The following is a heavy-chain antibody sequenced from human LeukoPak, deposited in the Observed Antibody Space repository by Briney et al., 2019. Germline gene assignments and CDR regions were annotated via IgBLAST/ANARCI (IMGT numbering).Heavy chain of an antibody. CDR1: GGSISSYY. D-gene: IGHD1-26*01. Sequence: PSDTLSLTCTVSGGSISSYYWSWIRQPPGKGLEWIGYIYYSGSTNYNPSLKSRVTISVDTSKNQFSLKLSSVTAADTAVYYCARDRGRWAFNYWGQGTLVTVSS. V-gene: IGHV4-59*01. CDR3: ARDRGRWAFNY. J-gene: IGHJ4*02. CDR2: IYYSGST.